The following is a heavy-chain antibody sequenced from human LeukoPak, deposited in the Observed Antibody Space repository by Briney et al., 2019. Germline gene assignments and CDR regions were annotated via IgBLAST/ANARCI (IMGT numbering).Heavy chain of an antibody. CDR2: INYSGST. J-gene: IGHJ3*02. Sequence: SETLSLTCTVSGGSITNSYWNWIRQSPGKGLEWIGYINYSGSTNYNPSLKSRVTISVDTSKNQFSPKLSSVTAADTAVYFCARDPLSTNDFDIWGQGTMVTVSS. V-gene: IGHV4-59*01. CDR3: ARDPLSTNDFDI. CDR1: GGSITNSY. D-gene: IGHD1-1*01.